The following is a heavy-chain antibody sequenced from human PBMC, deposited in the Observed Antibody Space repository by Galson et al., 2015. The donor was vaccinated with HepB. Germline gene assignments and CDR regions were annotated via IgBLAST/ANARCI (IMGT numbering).Heavy chain of an antibody. CDR1: GGTFSSYA. V-gene: IGHV1-69*04. D-gene: IGHD2-21*02. CDR3: ARINYCGGDCVSHYFDY. Sequence: SVKVSCKASGGTFSSYAISWARQAPGQGLEWMGRIIPILGIANYAQKFQGRVTITADKSTSTAYMELSSLRSEDTAVYYCARINYCGGDCVSHYFDYWGQGTLVTVSS. CDR2: IIPILGIA. J-gene: IGHJ4*02.